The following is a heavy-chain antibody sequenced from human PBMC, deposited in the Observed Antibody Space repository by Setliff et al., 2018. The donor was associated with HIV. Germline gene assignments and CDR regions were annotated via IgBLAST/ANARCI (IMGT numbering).Heavy chain of an antibody. J-gene: IGHJ6*02. Sequence: GGSLRLSCAASGFTFSSYGMHWVRQAPGKGLEWVAVIWYDGSNKYYADSVKGRFTISRDNSKNTLYLQMNSLRAEDTAVYYCARVSVAYSYGMDVWGQGTTVTVSS. V-gene: IGHV3-33*01. D-gene: IGHD2-15*01. CDR1: GFTFSSYG. CDR2: IWYDGSNK. CDR3: ARVSVAYSYGMDV.